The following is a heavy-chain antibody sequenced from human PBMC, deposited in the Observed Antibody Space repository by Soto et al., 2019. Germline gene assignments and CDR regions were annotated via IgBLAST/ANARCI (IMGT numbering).Heavy chain of an antibody. J-gene: IGHJ5*02. Sequence: GGSLRLSCAASGFTFSSYGMHWARQAPGKGLEWVAVISYDGSNKYYADSVKGRFTISRDNSKNTLYLQMNSLRAEDTAVYYCAKDGTIVATIENWFDPWGQGTLVTVSS. CDR1: GFTFSSYG. V-gene: IGHV3-30*18. CDR3: AKDGTIVATIENWFDP. D-gene: IGHD5-12*01. CDR2: ISYDGSNK.